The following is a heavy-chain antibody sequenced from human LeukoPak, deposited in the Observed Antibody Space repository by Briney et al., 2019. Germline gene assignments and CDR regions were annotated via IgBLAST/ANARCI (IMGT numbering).Heavy chain of an antibody. D-gene: IGHD1-1*01. J-gene: IGHJ4*02. Sequence: PGGSLRLSCAVSGFTLSSYGLTWVRQAPGKGLEWVSFSSFSGEITEYADSVKGRFTMSRDNSQSRVYLQMNNLRAEDTAVYYCASYRSTGGNVEYLGQGTLVTVSS. CDR3: ASYRSTGGNVEY. CDR1: GFTLSSYG. V-gene: IGHV3-23*01. CDR2: SSFSGEIT.